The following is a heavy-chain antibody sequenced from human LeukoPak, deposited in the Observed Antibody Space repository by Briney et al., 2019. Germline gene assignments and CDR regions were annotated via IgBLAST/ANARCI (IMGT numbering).Heavy chain of an antibody. Sequence: SETLSLTCTVSGGSVSSGSYYWSWIRQPPGKGLEWIGYIYYSGSTNYNPSLKSRVTISVDTSKNQFSLKLSSVTAADRAVYYCARDSGDTAMVTFDYWGQGTLVTVSS. D-gene: IGHD5-18*01. J-gene: IGHJ4*02. CDR2: IYYSGST. V-gene: IGHV4-61*01. CDR1: GGSVSSGSYY. CDR3: ARDSGDTAMVTFDY.